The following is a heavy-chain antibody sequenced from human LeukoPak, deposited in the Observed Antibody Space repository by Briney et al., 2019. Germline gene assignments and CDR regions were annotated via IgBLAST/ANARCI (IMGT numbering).Heavy chain of an antibody. CDR3: ARGFADGSGSYGY. Sequence: GASVNVSCKSTGYTFTSYDINWVRQATGQGLEWMGWMNPNSGNTGYAQKFQGRVTMTRNTSISTAYMELSSLRSEDTAVYYCARGFADGSGSYGYWGQGTLVTVSS. D-gene: IGHD3-10*01. V-gene: IGHV1-8*01. CDR2: MNPNSGNT. J-gene: IGHJ4*02. CDR1: GYTFTSYD.